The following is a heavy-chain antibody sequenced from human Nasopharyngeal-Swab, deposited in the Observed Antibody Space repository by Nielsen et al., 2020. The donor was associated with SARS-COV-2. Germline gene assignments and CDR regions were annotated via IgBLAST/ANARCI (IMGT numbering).Heavy chain of an antibody. CDR3: ARDGDYSGWELTDY. Sequence: GESLKISCAASGFTFSSYSMNWVRQAPGKGLEWVSSISSSSSYIYYADSVKGRFTISRDNAENSLYLQMNSLRAEDTAVYYCARDGDYSGWELTDYWGQGTLVTVSS. CDR1: GFTFSSYS. V-gene: IGHV3-21*01. CDR2: ISSSSSYI. D-gene: IGHD1-26*01. J-gene: IGHJ4*02.